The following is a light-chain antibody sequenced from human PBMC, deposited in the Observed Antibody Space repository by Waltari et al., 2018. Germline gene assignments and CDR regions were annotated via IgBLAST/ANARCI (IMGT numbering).Light chain of an antibody. CDR1: QSLTKRY. CDR3: QQYGSSVLYT. Sequence: VLTQSPGILALSPGERATLPCRASQSLTKRYLAWYQQKPGQAPRLLIYGASSRAAGIPDRFSGSGSGTDFTLTISRLEPEDFAVYYCQQYGSSVLYTFGQGTKLEIK. J-gene: IGKJ2*01. CDR2: GAS. V-gene: IGKV3-20*01.